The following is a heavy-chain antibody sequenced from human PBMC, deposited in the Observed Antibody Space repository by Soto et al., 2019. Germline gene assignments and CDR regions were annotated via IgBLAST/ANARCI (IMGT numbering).Heavy chain of an antibody. CDR3: ASLLRSGTYYYTTPKNVY. CDR1: GFTFSSYA. J-gene: IGHJ4*02. Sequence: GGSLRLSCVASGFTFSSYAISWVRQAPGKGLEWASTISGSGGNTYYADSVKGRFTLSLDMSRNHFSLKLKSVTAADTAVYYWASLLRSGTYYYTTPKNVYWGLGTLVTVSS. CDR2: ISGSGGNT. D-gene: IGHD3-10*02. V-gene: IGHV3-23*01.